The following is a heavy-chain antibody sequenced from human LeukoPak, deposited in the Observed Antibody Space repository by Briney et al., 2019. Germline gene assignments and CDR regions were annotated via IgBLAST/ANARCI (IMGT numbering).Heavy chain of an antibody. CDR2: ISSDGSNK. V-gene: IGHV3-30*18. J-gene: IGHJ6*02. CDR3: ANFIGPSV. Sequence: GRSLRLSCAASGFTFSNYGMHWVRQAPGKGLEWVAVISSDGSNKYYTDSVKGRFTISRDNSKNTLYLQMNSLRAEDTAMYYCANFIGPSVWGQGTTVTVSS. D-gene: IGHD3-16*02. CDR1: GFTFSNYG.